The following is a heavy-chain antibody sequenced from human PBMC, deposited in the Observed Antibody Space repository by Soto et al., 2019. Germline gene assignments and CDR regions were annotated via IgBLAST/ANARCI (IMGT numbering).Heavy chain of an antibody. J-gene: IGHJ4*02. D-gene: IGHD3-10*01. Sequence: QLQLQESGPGLVKPSETLSLTCTVSGGSISSSSYYWGWFRQPPGKGLEWIGSIYYSGSTYYNPSLKSRVTISVDTSKNQFSLKLSSVTAADTAVYYCARHVGTTMAGDYFDYWCQGTLVTVSS. V-gene: IGHV4-39*01. CDR1: GGSISSSSYY. CDR3: ARHVGTTMAGDYFDY. CDR2: IYYSGST.